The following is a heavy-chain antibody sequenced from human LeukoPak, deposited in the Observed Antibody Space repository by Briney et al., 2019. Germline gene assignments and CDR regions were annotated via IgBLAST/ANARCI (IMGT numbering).Heavy chain of an antibody. V-gene: IGHV4-30-4*08. D-gene: IGHD5-18*01. CDR1: GGSISSGDYY. J-gene: IGHJ4*02. Sequence: PSQTLSLTCTVSGGSISSGDYYWSWIRQPPGKGLEWIGYIYYSGSTYYNPSLKSRVTISVDTSKNQFSLKLSSATAADTAVYYCARVTSGYSYEFDYWGQGTLVTVSS. CDR2: IYYSGST. CDR3: ARVTSGYSYEFDY.